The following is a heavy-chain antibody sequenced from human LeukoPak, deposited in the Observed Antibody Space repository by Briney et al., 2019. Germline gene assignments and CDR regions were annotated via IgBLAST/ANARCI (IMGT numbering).Heavy chain of an antibody. CDR1: GGSFSGYY. J-gene: IGHJ4*02. Sequence: SETLSLTCAVYGGSFSGYYWSWIRQPPGKGLEWIGVINHSGSTNYNPSLKSRVTISVDTSKNQFSLKLSSVTAADTAVYYCARGRRYYYDSSGYGFDYWGQGTLVTVSS. CDR3: ARGRRYYYDSSGYGFDY. CDR2: INHSGST. V-gene: IGHV4-34*01. D-gene: IGHD3-22*01.